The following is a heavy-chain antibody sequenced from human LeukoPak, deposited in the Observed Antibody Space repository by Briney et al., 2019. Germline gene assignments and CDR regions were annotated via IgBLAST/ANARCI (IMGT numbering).Heavy chain of an antibody. Sequence: PGGSLRLSCAASGFTFDDYGMSWVRQAPGKGLEWVSGMNWNGGSTDYADSVKGRFTISRDNAKNSLYLQMNSLRAEDTALYLCARDVTRYSGGGSCSDAFAFWGQGTMVTVSS. J-gene: IGHJ3*01. CDR1: GFTFDDYG. D-gene: IGHD2-15*01. CDR2: MNWNGGST. V-gene: IGHV3-20*01. CDR3: ARDVTRYSGGGSCSDAFAF.